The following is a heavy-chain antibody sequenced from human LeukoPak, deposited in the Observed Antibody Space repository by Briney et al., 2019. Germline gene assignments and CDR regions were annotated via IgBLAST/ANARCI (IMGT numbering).Heavy chain of an antibody. D-gene: IGHD2-2*01. CDR3: ARQLGYCSSTSCYADKVDY. J-gene: IGHJ4*02. CDR1: GGSISSRSSY. CDR2: IYYRGST. Sequence: PSETLSLTYTVSGGSISSRSSYWGWIRQPPGKGLEWIGSIYYRGSTYYNPSLKSRVTISVDTSKNQFSLKLSSVTAADTAVYYCARQLGYCSSTSCYADKVDYWGQGTLVTVSS. V-gene: IGHV4-39*01.